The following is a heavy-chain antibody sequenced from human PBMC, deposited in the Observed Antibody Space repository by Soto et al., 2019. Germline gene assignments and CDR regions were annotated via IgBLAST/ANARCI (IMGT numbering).Heavy chain of an antibody. CDR3: TRSGGSYSFGY. V-gene: IGHV3-73*02. CDR1: GFTLSGSA. J-gene: IGHJ4*02. Sequence: EVQLVESGGGLVQPGESPKLSCAASGFTLSGSAVHWVRQASGKGLEWVGRIRSKTHNYATDYIASVKGRFTMSRDDSNITACLQRNGLKTDDTAVYYCTRSGGSYSFGYWGQGTLVTVSS. CDR2: IRSKTHNYAT. D-gene: IGHD1-26*01.